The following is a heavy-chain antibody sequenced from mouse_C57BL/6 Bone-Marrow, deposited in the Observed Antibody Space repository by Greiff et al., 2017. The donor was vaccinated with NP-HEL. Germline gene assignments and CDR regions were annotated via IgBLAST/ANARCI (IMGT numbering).Heavy chain of an antibody. CDR1: GFTIKDYY. CDR2: IYPEDGDT. J-gene: IGHJ2*01. D-gene: IGHD2-3*01. Sequence: VQLQQSGAELVRPGASVKLSCTASGFTIKDYYMHWVKQRPEQGLEWIGRIYPEDGDTEYDPKFQGKATMTADTSSNTAYLQLSSLTSEDTAVYYCTTGDGYYVDFDYGGQGTTLTVSS. CDR3: TTGDGYYVDFDY. V-gene: IGHV14-1*01.